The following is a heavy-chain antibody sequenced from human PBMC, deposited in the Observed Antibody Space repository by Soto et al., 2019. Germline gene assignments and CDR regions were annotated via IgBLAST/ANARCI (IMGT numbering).Heavy chain of an antibody. CDR1: GFTFSSYA. D-gene: IGHD3-22*01. J-gene: IGHJ6*02. Sequence: QVQLVESGGGVVQPGRSLRLSCAASGFTFSSYAMHWVRQAPGKGLEWVAVISYDGRNKYYADSVKGRFTISRDNSKNTLYLQMNSLRAEDTAVYYCARDTSDSSGYYYYGMDVWGQGTTVTVSS. CDR3: ARDTSDSSGYYYYGMDV. CDR2: ISYDGRNK. V-gene: IGHV3-30*04.